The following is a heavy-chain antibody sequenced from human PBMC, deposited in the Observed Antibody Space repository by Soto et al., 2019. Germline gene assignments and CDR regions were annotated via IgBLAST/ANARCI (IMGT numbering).Heavy chain of an antibody. CDR2: IWYDGSNK. CDR1: GFTFSSYG. Sequence: QVQLVESGGGVVQPGRSLRLSCAASGFTFSSYGMHWVRQAPGKGLEWVAVIWYDGSNKYYADSVKGRFTISRDNSKNTLYLQMNSLRAEDTAVYYCARDAGPYDFWSGFWFDPWGQGTLVTVSS. J-gene: IGHJ5*02. CDR3: ARDAGPYDFWSGFWFDP. V-gene: IGHV3-33*01. D-gene: IGHD3-3*01.